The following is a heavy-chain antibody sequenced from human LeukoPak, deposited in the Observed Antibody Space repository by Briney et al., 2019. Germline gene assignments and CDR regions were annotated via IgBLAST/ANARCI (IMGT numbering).Heavy chain of an antibody. J-gene: IGHJ4*02. CDR1: GGSISSYY. CDR2: IYTSGST. Sequence: SETLSLTCTVSGGSISSYYWSWIRQPAGKGLEWIGRIYTSGSTNYNPSLKSRVTMSVDTSKNQFSLKLSSVTAAETAVYYCARDQVTMVRGVIISDYWGQGTLVTVSS. D-gene: IGHD3-10*01. CDR3: ARDQVTMVRGVIISDY. V-gene: IGHV4-4*07.